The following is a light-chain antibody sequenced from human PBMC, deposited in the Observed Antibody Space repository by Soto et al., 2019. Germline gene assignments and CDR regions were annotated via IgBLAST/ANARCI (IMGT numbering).Light chain of an antibody. Sequence: VLTQPPSASGTPGQRVTISCSGGSSNIGSNSVYWYQQFPGTAPKLLIYRNNRRPSGVPDRFSGSKSGTSASLAISGLRSEDEADYYCATWDDSLSVLYVFGDGTKVTVL. V-gene: IGLV1-47*01. CDR2: RNN. CDR3: ATWDDSLSVLYV. J-gene: IGLJ1*01. CDR1: SSNIGSNS.